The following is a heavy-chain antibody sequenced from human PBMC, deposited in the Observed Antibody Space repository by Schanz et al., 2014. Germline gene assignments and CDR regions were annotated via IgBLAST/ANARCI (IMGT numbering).Heavy chain of an antibody. CDR2: ITAYNGHT. CDR1: RSTFSSYT. CDR3: VRVPSRDVSFDL. V-gene: IGHV1-18*01. Sequence: VQLEQSGAEVKKPGSSVKVSCKASRSTFSSYTISWVRQAPGQGLEWMGWITAYNGHTDYAQKLQGRVTLTTDTSANTAYMELRSLRSDDTAHYYCVRVPSRDVSFDLWGRGTLVTVSS. D-gene: IGHD3-16*01. J-gene: IGHJ2*01.